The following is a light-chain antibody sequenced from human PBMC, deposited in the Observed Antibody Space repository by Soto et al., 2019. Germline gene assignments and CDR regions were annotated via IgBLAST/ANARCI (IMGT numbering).Light chain of an antibody. CDR3: QQYDIYPLT. V-gene: IGKV1-5*03. Sequence: DIQMTQSPSTLSTFVGDRVTITCRASQNVRNWLAWFQQKPGKAPKLLIYKASRLESGVPSRCSGSGYGTEFTLTITSLQPDDFATYYCQQYDIYPLTFGQGTELESK. J-gene: IGKJ2*01. CDR1: QNVRNW. CDR2: KAS.